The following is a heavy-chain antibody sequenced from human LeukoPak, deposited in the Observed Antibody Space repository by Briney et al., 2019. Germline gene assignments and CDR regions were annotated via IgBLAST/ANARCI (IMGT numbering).Heavy chain of an antibody. D-gene: IGHD3-10*01. V-gene: IGHV4-39*07. CDR1: GGSISSSSYY. Sequence: SETLSLTCTVSGGSISSSSYYWGWIRQPPGKGLEWIGSIYYSGSTYYNPSLKSRVTISVDTPKNQFSLKLTSVTAADTAVYYCARAYYYGSGSYGLDYWGQGTLVTVSS. CDR3: ARAYYYGSGSYGLDY. CDR2: IYYSGST. J-gene: IGHJ4*02.